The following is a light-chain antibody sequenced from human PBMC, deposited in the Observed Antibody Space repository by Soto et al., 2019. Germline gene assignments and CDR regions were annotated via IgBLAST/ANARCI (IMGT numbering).Light chain of an antibody. CDR1: QAIRTA. V-gene: IGKV1-6*01. J-gene: IGKJ2*01. Sequence: AIQLTQSPSSLYASVGDRVTITFRASQAIRTALGWYQQKPGKVPKLLIYAASILQSGVPSRFRGSGSGTDFTLTISSLQPEDFATCSCHQSYINPPAFGKGTK. CDR3: HQSYINPPA. CDR2: AAS.